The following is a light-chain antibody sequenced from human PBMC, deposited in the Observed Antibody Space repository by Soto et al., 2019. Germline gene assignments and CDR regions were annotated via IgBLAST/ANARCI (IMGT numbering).Light chain of an antibody. CDR2: AAS. Sequence: DIQMTQSPSSLSASVGDRVTITCRASQSISSYLNWYRQKTGKAPELLNYAASSLQSGVPSRFSGSGSGTDITLTISRLQPEDFATYYCQQSYSIPPTFGPGTKVVIK. V-gene: IGKV1-39*01. CDR1: QSISSY. J-gene: IGKJ3*01. CDR3: QQSYSIPPT.